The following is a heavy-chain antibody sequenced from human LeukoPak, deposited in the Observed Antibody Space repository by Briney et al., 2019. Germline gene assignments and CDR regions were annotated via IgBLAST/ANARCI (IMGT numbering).Heavy chain of an antibody. D-gene: IGHD3-22*01. CDR3: ARHSKYYYDSSGSYVGYFQH. CDR2: IYYSGST. Sequence: SETLSLTCTVSGGSISVYYWSWIRQPPGKGLEWIGYIYYSGSTNYNPSIKSRVTISVDTSKNQFSLKLSSVTAADTAVYYCARHSKYYYDSSGSYVGYFQHWGQGTLVTVSS. CDR1: GGSISVYY. J-gene: IGHJ1*01. V-gene: IGHV4-59*08.